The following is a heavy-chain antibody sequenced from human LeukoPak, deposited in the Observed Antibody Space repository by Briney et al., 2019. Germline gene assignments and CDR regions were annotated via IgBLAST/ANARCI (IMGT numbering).Heavy chain of an antibody. CDR3: ARAERRINLARGVFGSHFDS. CDR1: GGSFSRPF. Sequence: SETLSLTCAVSGGSFSRPFWSWIRQTPGKGLEWIGEIDHSGRSDYNPSLEGRVTMSVDTSKNQFSLRLTSVTAADTAVYFCARAERRINLARGVFGSHFDSWGQGTLVSVSS. J-gene: IGHJ5*01. D-gene: IGHD3-10*01. CDR2: IDHSGRS. V-gene: IGHV4-34*01.